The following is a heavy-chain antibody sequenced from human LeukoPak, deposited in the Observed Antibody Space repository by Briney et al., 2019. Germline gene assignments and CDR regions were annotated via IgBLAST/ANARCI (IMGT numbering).Heavy chain of an antibody. CDR1: GFTFSSYA. CDR2: ISGSGGST. D-gene: IGHD6-13*01. CDR3: TTDHDTSSWTFIY. J-gene: IGHJ4*02. Sequence: GGSLRLSCAASGFTFSSYAMSWVRQAPGKGLEWVSAISGSGGSTYYADSVKGRFTISRDDSKNTLFLQMNSLKTEDTAVYYCTTDHDTSSWTFIYWGQGTLVTVSS. V-gene: IGHV3-23*01.